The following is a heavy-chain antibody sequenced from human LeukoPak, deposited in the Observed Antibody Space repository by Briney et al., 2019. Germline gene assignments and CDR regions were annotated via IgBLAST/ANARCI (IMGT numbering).Heavy chain of an antibody. CDR2: IYHTGST. V-gene: IGHV4-38-2*02. J-gene: IGHJ5*02. CDR1: GYSISSGYY. Sequence: SETLSLTCTVSGYSISSGYYWGWIRQPPGKGLEWIASIYHTGSTHYNPSLKSRVTISVDTSKNQFSLNLRSVTAADTAVYYCVRGPYGSSISNWFDPWGQGLLVTVSS. D-gene: IGHD3-10*01. CDR3: VRGPYGSSISNWFDP.